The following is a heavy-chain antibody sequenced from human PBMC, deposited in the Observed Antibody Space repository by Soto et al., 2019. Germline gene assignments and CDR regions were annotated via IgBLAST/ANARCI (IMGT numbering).Heavy chain of an antibody. V-gene: IGHV3-23*01. J-gene: IGHJ4*02. CDR3: AKFLAYDILTGCFDY. CDR1: GFTFSSYA. D-gene: IGHD3-9*01. CDR2: ISGSGGST. Sequence: PGGSLRLSCAASGFTFSSYAMSWVRQAPGKGLEWVSAISGSGGSTYYADSVKGRFTISRDNSKNTLYLQMNSLRAEDTAVYYCAKFLAYDILTGCFDYWGQGTLVTVSS.